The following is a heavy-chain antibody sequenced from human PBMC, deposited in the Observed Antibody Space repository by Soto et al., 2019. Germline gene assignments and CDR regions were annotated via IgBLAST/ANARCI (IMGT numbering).Heavy chain of an antibody. CDR2: TSGSGGST. Sequence: GGSLRLSCAASGFTFSSYAMSWVRQAPGKGLEWVSATSGSGGSTYYADSVKGRFTISRDNSKNTLYLQMNSLRAEDTAVYYCAKVPRSGYDRPDYFDYWGQGTLVTVSS. CDR3: AKVPRSGYDRPDYFDY. V-gene: IGHV3-23*01. CDR1: GFTFSSYA. J-gene: IGHJ4*02. D-gene: IGHD5-12*01.